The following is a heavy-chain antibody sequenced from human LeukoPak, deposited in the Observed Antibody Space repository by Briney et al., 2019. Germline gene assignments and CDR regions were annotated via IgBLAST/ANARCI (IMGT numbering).Heavy chain of an antibody. CDR3: ATPRIAVAASFDY. V-gene: IGHV3-23*01. CDR2: ISGSGGST. J-gene: IGHJ4*02. CDR1: GFTFSSYA. D-gene: IGHD6-19*01. Sequence: GGSLRLSCAASGFTFSSYAMSWVRQAPGKGLEWVSAISGSGGSTYYADSVKGRLTISRDDSKNTLYLQMNSLRAKDTAVYYCATPRIAVAASFDYWGQGTLVTVSS.